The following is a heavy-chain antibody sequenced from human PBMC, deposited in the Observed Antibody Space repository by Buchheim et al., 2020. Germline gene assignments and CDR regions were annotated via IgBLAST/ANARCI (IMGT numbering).Heavy chain of an antibody. CDR1: GFTFSSYG. J-gene: IGHJ4*02. V-gene: IGHV3-30*18. Sequence: QVQLVESGGGVVQPGRSLRLSCAASGFTFSSYGMHWVRQAPGKGLEWVAVISYDGSNKYYADSVKGRFTISRDNSKNTLYLQMNSLRAEDTAVYYRAKITYYYDSSGYYDYWGQGTL. CDR3: AKITYYYDSSGYYDY. D-gene: IGHD3-22*01. CDR2: ISYDGSNK.